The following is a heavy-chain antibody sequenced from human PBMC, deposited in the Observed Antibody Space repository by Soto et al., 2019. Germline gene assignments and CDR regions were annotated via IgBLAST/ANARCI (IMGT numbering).Heavy chain of an antibody. CDR3: ARGVGSGYFLYYYYGMDV. Sequence: ASVKVSCKASGYTFTGYYMHWVRQAPGQGLEWMGWINPNSGGTNYAQKFQGRVTMTRDTSISTAYMELSRLRSDDTAVCYCARGVGSGYFLYYYYGMDVWGQGTTVTVSS. J-gene: IGHJ6*02. D-gene: IGHD3-22*01. CDR1: GYTFTGYY. CDR2: INPNSGGT. V-gene: IGHV1-2*02.